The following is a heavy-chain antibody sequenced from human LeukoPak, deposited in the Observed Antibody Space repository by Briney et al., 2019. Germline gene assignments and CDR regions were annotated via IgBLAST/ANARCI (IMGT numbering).Heavy chain of an antibody. CDR1: GGSISSGAYY. CDR3: ARVLHFANFDL. V-gene: IGHV4-31*03. CDR2: IYDSGTT. Sequence: PSETLSLTCTVSGGSISSGAYYWSWMRQHPGKGPEWIGKIYDSGTTYYNPSLESRVTISVDTSKNQFSLKVRSVTAADTAIYYCARVLHFANFDLWGRGILVTVSS. J-gene: IGHJ2*01. D-gene: IGHD3-3*02.